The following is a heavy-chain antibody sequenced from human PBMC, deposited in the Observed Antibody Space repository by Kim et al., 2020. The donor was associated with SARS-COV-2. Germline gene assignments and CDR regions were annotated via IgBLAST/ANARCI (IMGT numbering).Heavy chain of an antibody. CDR1: GYSFTSYD. J-gene: IGHJ5*02. CDR3: ARNPERTGWFDP. CDR2: MNANNGNT. V-gene: IGHV1-8*01. Sequence: ASVKVSCKASGYSFTSYDINWVRQATGQGLEWLGWMNANNGNTGYAQKFQGRVTMTRDTSINTAYIELTGLTSEDTAVYYCARNPERTGWFDPWGPGTLV.